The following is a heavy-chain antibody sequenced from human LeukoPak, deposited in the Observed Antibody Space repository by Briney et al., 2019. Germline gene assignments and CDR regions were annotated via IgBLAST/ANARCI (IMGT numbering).Heavy chain of an antibody. V-gene: IGHV4-59*08. CDR1: GGSISSYY. J-gene: IGHJ4*02. CDR2: IYYSGST. D-gene: IGHD6-13*01. CDR3: ASSRMGYSSSWYIEASFDY. Sequence: SETLSLTCTVSGGSISSYYWSWIRQPPGKGLEWIGYIYYSGSTNYNPSLKSRVTISIDTSKNQFSLKLSSVTAADTAVYYCASSRMGYSSSWYIEASFDYWGQGTLVTVSS.